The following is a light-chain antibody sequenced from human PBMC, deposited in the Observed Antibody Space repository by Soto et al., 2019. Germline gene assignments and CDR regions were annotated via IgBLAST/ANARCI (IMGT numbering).Light chain of an antibody. V-gene: IGLV2-14*03. CDR2: EVR. J-gene: IGLJ1*01. Sequence: QSVLTQPASVSGSPGQSITISCTGTSSDVGAYDFVSWYQQHPDKAPKLMIREVRNRPSGVSNRFSGSKSVNTATLTISGLQAEDEADYYCSSYTTSSTRVFGTGTKVTVL. CDR3: SSYTTSSTRV. CDR1: SSDVGAYDF.